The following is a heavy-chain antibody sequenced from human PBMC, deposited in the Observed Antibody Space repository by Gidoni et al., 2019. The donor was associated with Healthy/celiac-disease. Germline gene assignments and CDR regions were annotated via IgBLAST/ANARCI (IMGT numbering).Heavy chain of an antibody. V-gene: IGHV3-30*18. Sequence: QVQLVESGGGVVQPGRSLRLSCAASGFTFSSYGLHWVRQAPGKGLEWVAVISYDGSNKYYADSVKGRFTISRDNSKNTLYLQMNSLRAEDTAVYYCAKVSVGATKDYWGQGTLVTVSS. D-gene: IGHD1-26*01. CDR3: AKVSVGATKDY. CDR2: ISYDGSNK. J-gene: IGHJ4*02. CDR1: GFTFSSYG.